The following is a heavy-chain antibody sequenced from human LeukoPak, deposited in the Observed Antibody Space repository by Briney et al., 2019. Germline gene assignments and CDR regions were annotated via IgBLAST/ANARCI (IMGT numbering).Heavy chain of an antibody. CDR2: IYYSGST. V-gene: IGHV4-59*08. CDR3: ARRSRYSDYVDF. CDR1: GGSMSSYY. Sequence: PSETLSLTCTVSGGSMSSYYWSWIRQPPGKGLEWIGYIYYSGSTNCNPSLKSRVSISVDTSKKQFSLKLSSVTAADTAVYYCARRSRYSDYVDFWGQGTLVTVSS. D-gene: IGHD5-18*01. J-gene: IGHJ4*02.